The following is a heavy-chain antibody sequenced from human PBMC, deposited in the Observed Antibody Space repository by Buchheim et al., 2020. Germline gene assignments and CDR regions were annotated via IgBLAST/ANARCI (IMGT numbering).Heavy chain of an antibody. Sequence: EVQLVESGGVVVQPGGSLRLSCAASGFTFDDYTMHWVRQAPGKGLEWVSLISWDGGSTYYADSVKGRFTISRDNSNNSLYLQMNSLRTEDTALYYCAKPAANYYYYGMDVWGQGTT. V-gene: IGHV3-43*01. D-gene: IGHD2-15*01. CDR1: GFTFDDYT. J-gene: IGHJ6*02. CDR2: ISWDGGST. CDR3: AKPAANYYYYGMDV.